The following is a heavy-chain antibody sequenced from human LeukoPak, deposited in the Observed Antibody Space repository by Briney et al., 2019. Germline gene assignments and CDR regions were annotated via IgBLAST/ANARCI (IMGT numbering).Heavy chain of an antibody. CDR2: ISAYNGNT. J-gene: IGHJ4*02. CDR3: ATWFGEPRIDY. Sequence: ASVKVFCKASGYTFTSYGISWVRQAPGQGLEWMGWISAYNGNTNYAQKLQGRVTMTTDTSTSTAYMELRSLRSEDTAVYYCATWFGEPRIDYWGQGTLVTVSS. D-gene: IGHD3-10*01. V-gene: IGHV1-18*04. CDR1: GYTFTSYG.